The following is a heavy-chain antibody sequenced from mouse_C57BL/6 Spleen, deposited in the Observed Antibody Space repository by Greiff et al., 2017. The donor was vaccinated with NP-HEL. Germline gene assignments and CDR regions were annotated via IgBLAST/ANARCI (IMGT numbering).Heavy chain of an antibody. CDR1: GYTFTSYW. CDR2: IDPSDSYT. V-gene: IGHV1-59*01. J-gene: IGHJ1*03. Sequence: QVQLKQPGAELVRPGTSVKLSCKASGYTFTSYWMHWVKQRPGQGLEWIGVIDPSDSYTNYNQKFKGKATLTVDTSSSTAYMQLSSLTSEDSAVYYCPRGKRGWYFEVGGTGTTVTVSS. CDR3: PRGKRGWYFEV.